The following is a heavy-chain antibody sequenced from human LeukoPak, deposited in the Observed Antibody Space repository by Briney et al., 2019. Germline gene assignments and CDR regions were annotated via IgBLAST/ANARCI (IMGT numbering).Heavy chain of an antibody. CDR1: GFTFSSNY. V-gene: IGHV3-53*04. CDR3: ASSYSSSSYYYGTDV. J-gene: IGHJ6*02. Sequence: GGSLRLSCAASGFTFSSNYMSWVHQAPGKGLEWVSVIYSGGSTYYADSVKGRFTISRHNSKNTLYLQMNSPRAEDTAVYYCASSYSSSSYYYGTDVWGQGTTVTVSS. CDR2: IYSGGST. D-gene: IGHD6-6*01.